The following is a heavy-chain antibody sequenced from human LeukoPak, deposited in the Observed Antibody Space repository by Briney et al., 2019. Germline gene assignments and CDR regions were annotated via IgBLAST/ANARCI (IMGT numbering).Heavy chain of an antibody. D-gene: IGHD2-15*01. CDR2: IYYSGST. CDR1: GGSISSSSYY. CDR3: AGVVGGATTFDY. J-gene: IGHJ4*02. V-gene: IGHV4-39*01. Sequence: SETLSLTCTVSGGSISSSSYYWGWIRQPPGKGLEWIGSIYYSGSTYYHPSLKSRVTISVDTSKNQFSLKLGSVTAADTAVYYCAGVVGGATTFDYWGQGTLVTVSS.